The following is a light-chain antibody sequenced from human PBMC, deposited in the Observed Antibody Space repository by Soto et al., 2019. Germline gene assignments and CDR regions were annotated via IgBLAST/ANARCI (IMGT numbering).Light chain of an antibody. V-gene: IGKV1-5*01. J-gene: IGKJ1*01. CDR2: DAS. CDR3: QHHNTYLWT. Sequence: DIPMTQSPSTLSASVGDRVTITCRASQSIGSRLAWYQQKPGRAPKVLIYDASSLEGEVPSRFSGSGFGTEFTLTISSLQPDDFATYYCQHHNTYLWTFGQGTKVEIK. CDR1: QSIGSR.